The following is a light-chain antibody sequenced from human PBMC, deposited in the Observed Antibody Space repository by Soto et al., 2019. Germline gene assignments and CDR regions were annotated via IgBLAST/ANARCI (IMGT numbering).Light chain of an antibody. J-gene: IGLJ2*01. CDR2: IDN. CDR1: SSNIGSNT. V-gene: IGLV1-44*01. CDR3: AAWDDSLNGPV. Sequence: QSVLTQPPSASVTPGQRVTISCSGGSSNIGSNTVTWYQQLPGTEPQRFIYIDNQRPSGVPDRFTGSKSGTSASLAIDGLQSDDEAEYYCAAWDDSLNGPVFGGGTQLTVL.